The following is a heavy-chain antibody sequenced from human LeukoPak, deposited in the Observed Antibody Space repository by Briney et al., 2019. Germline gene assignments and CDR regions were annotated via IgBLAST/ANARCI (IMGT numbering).Heavy chain of an antibody. D-gene: IGHD2-2*01. CDR2: INHSAST. V-gene: IGHV4-34*01. CDR3: ARGRTGAGFVVVPAAPFDY. Sequence: SETLSLTCAVYGGSFSGYYWSWIRQPPGKGLEWIGEINHSASTNYNPPLKSRVTISVDTSKNQFSLKLSSVTAADTAVYYCARGRTGAGFVVVPAAPFDYWGQGTLVTVSS. CDR1: GGSFSGYY. J-gene: IGHJ4*02.